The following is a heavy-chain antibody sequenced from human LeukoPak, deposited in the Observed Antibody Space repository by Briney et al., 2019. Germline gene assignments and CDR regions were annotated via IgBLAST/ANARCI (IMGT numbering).Heavy chain of an antibody. Sequence: GGSLRLSCAASGFTFSSYSMNWVRQAPGKGLEWVSYISSSSPTYYADSVKGRFTISRDNAKNSLYLQMNSLRDEETAVYYCARDYYDSSGHYYVDSWGQGTLVTDYS. J-gene: IGHJ4*02. CDR2: ISSSSPT. D-gene: IGHD3-22*01. CDR3: ARDYYDSSGHYYVDS. CDR1: GFTFSSYS. V-gene: IGHV3-48*02.